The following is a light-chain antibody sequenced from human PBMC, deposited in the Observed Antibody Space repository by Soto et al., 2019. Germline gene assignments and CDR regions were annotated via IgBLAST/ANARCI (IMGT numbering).Light chain of an antibody. V-gene: IGLV2-14*01. Sequence: QSALTQPPSASGSPGQSVAISCTGTSSDVGAYNSVSWYQQHAGRAPKLMIYEVSNRPSGVSNRFFGSKSGNTASLTISGLQAEDEADYYCSLYISSRTIFGGGTKLTVL. CDR1: SSDVGAYNS. CDR2: EVS. J-gene: IGLJ2*01. CDR3: SLYISSRTI.